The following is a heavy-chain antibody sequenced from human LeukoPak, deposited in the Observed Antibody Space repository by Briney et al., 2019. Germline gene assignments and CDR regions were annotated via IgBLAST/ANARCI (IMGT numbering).Heavy chain of an antibody. J-gene: IGHJ4*02. V-gene: IGHV3-7*04. CDR3: TRVGYIDEGIDY. Sequence: HAGGSLRLSCAASGFTFSSYAMSWVRQAPGKGLEWVANIKQDGSKKSYVDSVKGRFTISRDNAKNSLYLQMNSLRAEDTAIYYCTRVGYIDEGIDYWGQGTLFAVSS. D-gene: IGHD5-24*01. CDR2: IKQDGSKK. CDR1: GFTFSSYA.